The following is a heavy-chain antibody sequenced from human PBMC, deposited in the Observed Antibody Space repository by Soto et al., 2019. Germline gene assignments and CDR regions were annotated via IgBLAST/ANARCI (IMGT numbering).Heavy chain of an antibody. CDR1: GYTFTNYG. D-gene: IGHD2-15*01. V-gene: IGHV1-18*01. J-gene: IGHJ4*02. Sequence: ASVKVSCKASGYTFTNYGISWVRQAPGEGLEWVGWINTSNDNKLYAQKLQGRLTLTTDTSTSTAYMDRTTLRSDDTAVYFCARDAGAASFDFWAQGTLVTVSS. CDR3: ARDAGAASFDF. CDR2: INTSNDNK.